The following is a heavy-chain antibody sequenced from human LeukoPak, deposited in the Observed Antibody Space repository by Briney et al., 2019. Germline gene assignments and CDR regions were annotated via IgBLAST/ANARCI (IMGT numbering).Heavy chain of an antibody. J-gene: IGHJ5*02. D-gene: IGHD2-2*01. V-gene: IGHV1-69*13. CDR1: GGTFSSYA. CDR3: ARGDRVVPAAMGFDP. Sequence: GASVTVSCKASGGTFSSYAISWVRQAPGQGLEWMGGIIPIFGTANYAQKFQGRVTITADESTSTAYMELSSLRSEDTAVYYCARGDRVVPAAMGFDPWGQGTLVTVSS. CDR2: IIPIFGTA.